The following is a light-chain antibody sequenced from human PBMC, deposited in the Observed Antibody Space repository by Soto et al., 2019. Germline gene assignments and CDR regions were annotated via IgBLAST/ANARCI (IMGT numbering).Light chain of an antibody. Sequence: EIVFTQFPPTLSLSPGERAAPSCRASQSVSSYLAWYQQKPGQAPRLLIYDASNRATGIPARFSGSGSGTDFTLTISRLEPEDFAVYYCQQYGSSGTFGQGTKVDIK. V-gene: IGKV3-11*01. CDR1: QSVSSY. CDR2: DAS. CDR3: QQYGSSGT. J-gene: IGKJ1*01.